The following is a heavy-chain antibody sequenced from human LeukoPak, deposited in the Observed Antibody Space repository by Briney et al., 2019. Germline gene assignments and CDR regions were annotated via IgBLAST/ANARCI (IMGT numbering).Heavy chain of an antibody. CDR3: AKDMGGSGRNWASNWFDP. V-gene: IGHV3-43*02. J-gene: IGHJ5*02. Sequence: GGSLRLSCAASGLTFDDYGMHWVRQAPGKGLEWVSLISGDGGSTYQADSVKGRFTISRDNSKNSLYLQMNSLRTEDTALYYCAKDMGGSGRNWASNWFDPWGQGTLVIVSS. CDR1: GLTFDDYG. D-gene: IGHD1-26*01. CDR2: ISGDGGST.